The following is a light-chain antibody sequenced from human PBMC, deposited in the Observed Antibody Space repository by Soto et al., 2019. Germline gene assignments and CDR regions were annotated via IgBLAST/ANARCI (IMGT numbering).Light chain of an antibody. CDR1: QSISNR. Sequence: DIQMTQSPSTLSASVEDRVTITCRASQSISNRLAWYHQKPGKTPNLLIYDASNLGSGVPSSFSGSGSGTEFTLTISSLQPEDFAVYYCQQYNNWPITFGQGTRLEIK. CDR3: QQYNNWPIT. V-gene: IGKV1-5*01. J-gene: IGKJ5*01. CDR2: DAS.